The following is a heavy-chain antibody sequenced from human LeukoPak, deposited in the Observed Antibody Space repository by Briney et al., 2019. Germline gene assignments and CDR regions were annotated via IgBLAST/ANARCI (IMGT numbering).Heavy chain of an antibody. D-gene: IGHD6-13*01. CDR2: INGDGSST. J-gene: IGHJ4*02. V-gene: IGHV3-74*01. Sequence: GGSLRLSCEASGFTFSNFWMHWVRQVPGKGLLWVSRINGDGSSTTYADPVKGRFTISRDNAKNTLYLQMNSLRVEDTAVYYCARGSDIAAAVKIYGSEFWGQGTLVTVSS. CDR1: GFTFSNFW. CDR3: ARGSDIAAAVKIYGSEF.